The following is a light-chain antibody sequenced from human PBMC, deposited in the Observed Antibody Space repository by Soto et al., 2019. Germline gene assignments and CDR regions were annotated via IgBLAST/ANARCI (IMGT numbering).Light chain of an antibody. CDR2: GAS. J-gene: IGKJ5*01. CDR1: QSVSSN. Sequence: EIVMTQSPATLSVSPGERATLSCRASQSVSSNLAWYQHKPGQAPRLLIFGASTRATGIPARFSGSGSGTDFTLTITSLQSEDSAVYYCQQYNHYVTFGQGTRVEIK. V-gene: IGKV3-15*01. CDR3: QQYNHYVT.